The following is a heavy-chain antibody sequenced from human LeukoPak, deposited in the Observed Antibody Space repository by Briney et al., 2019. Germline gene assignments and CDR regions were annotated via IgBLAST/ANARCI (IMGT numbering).Heavy chain of an antibody. CDR1: GFTFSSYW. Sequence: PGGSLRLSCAASGFTFSSYWMSWVRQAPGKGLEWVANIKQDGSEKYYVDSVKGRFTISRDNAKNSLYLQMNSLRAEDTAVYYCARAAWPLSPNDAFDIWGQGTMVTVSS. J-gene: IGHJ3*02. CDR2: IKQDGSEK. V-gene: IGHV3-7*01. CDR3: ARAAWPLSPNDAFDI.